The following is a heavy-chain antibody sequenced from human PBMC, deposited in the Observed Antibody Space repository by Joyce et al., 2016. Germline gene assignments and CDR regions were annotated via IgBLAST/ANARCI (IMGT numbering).Heavy chain of an antibody. CDR1: GFTFGKYA. Sequence: LVESGGGLVKRGGSLRLSCAASGFTFGKYAMSWVRQGPVKGLAWVSTSSGSCVSTYYADSVRGRFTISRDNSKTTLSLQINSLRAEDTAVYYCAKTSGYYYEPFDYWGRGTLVTVFS. D-gene: IGHD3-22*01. V-gene: IGHV3-23*04. CDR3: AKTSGYYYEPFDY. CDR2: SSGSCVST. J-gene: IGHJ4*02.